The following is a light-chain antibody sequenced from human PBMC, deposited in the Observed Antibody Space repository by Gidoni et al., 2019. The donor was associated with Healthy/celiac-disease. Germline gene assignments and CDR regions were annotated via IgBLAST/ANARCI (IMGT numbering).Light chain of an antibody. V-gene: IGLV1-40*01. J-gene: IGLJ3*02. Sequence: QSVLTQPPSVYGAPGQRVTISCTGSSSNIVAGYDVHGYQQLPGTAPKLLIYVNSNRPSGFPDRFSVSKAGTSASLAITGLQAEDEADYYCQSYDSSLSALFGGGTKLTVL. CDR3: QSYDSSLSAL. CDR2: VNS. CDR1: SSNIVAGYD.